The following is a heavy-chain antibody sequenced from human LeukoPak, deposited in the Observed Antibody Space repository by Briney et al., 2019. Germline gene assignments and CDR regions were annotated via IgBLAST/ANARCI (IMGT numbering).Heavy chain of an antibody. D-gene: IGHD5-18*01. Sequence: SQTLSLTCTVSGGSISSGDYHWSWIRQPPGKGLEWIGYIYYSGNTFYRPSLKSRLTMSVDTSKNQFSLWLSSVTAADTAVYYCARGSAMANYYYIGLDVWGQGTTVIVSS. J-gene: IGHJ6*02. CDR2: IYYSGNT. V-gene: IGHV4-30-4*01. CDR3: ARGSAMANYYYIGLDV. CDR1: GGSISSGDYH.